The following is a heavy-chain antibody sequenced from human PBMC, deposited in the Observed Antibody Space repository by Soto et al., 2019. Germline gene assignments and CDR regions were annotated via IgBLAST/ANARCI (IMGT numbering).Heavy chain of an antibody. Sequence: TVSGGSISSSSYYWGWIRQPPGKGLEWIGSIYYSGSTYYNPSLKSRVTISVDTSKNQFSLKLSSVTAADTAVYYCARQVSSSRGYYYYGMDVWGQGTTVTVSS. CDR1: GGSISSSSYY. J-gene: IGHJ6*02. CDR3: ARQVSSSRGYYYYGMDV. CDR2: IYYSGST. V-gene: IGHV4-39*01. D-gene: IGHD6-13*01.